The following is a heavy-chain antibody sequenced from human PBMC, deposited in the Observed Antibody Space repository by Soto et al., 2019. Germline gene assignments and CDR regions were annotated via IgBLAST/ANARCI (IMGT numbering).Heavy chain of an antibody. CDR1: GFSLSTSGVG. J-gene: IGHJ4*02. Sequence: QITLKESGPALVKPTQTLTLTCTFSGFSLSTSGVGVGWIRQPPGEALEWLALIYWDDYKHFSPSLESRLTITKDTSKNQVVRTMTNMDPVDTATYYCVHKGGGDRILDYWGQGTLVTVSS. D-gene: IGHD3-16*01. V-gene: IGHV2-5*02. CDR3: VHKGGGDRILDY. CDR2: IYWDDYK.